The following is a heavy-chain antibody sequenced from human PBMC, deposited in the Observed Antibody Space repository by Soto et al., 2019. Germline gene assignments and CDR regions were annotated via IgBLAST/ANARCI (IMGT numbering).Heavy chain of an antibody. CDR1: GYTFTNYV. CDR2: ISAFNGNA. CDR3: ARGGKQQLAY. V-gene: IGHV1-18*01. J-gene: IGHJ4*02. Sequence: ASVKVSCKASGYTFTNYVVSWVRQAPGQGLEWTGWISAFNGNANYAQKFQGRVTMTTDTSTSTAYMELRSLRSDDTAVYYCARGGKQQLAYWGQGALVTVSS. D-gene: IGHD6-13*01.